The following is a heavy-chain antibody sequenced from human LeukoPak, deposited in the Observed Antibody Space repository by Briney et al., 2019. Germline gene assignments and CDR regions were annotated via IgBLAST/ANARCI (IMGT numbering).Heavy chain of an antibody. CDR1: GYTFTSYG. Sequence: ASVKVSCKASGYTFTSYGISWVLQAPGQGLEWMGGISAYNGNTNYAQKLQGRVTMTTDTSTSTAYMELRSLRSDDTAVYYCAGDVEDIVATGDAFDIWGQGTMVTVSS. D-gene: IGHD5-12*01. J-gene: IGHJ3*02. V-gene: IGHV1-18*01. CDR3: AGDVEDIVATGDAFDI. CDR2: ISAYNGNT.